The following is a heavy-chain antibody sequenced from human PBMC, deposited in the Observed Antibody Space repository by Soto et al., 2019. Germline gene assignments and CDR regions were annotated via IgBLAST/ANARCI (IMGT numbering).Heavy chain of an antibody. D-gene: IGHD2-15*01. Sequence: SEALSVTCTVSGGSIGIGDYYWSWIRQPPGKGLEWIGYIYNSESSYYNPSLTNRGTISVDTSKNHLSLKLTSVTAADAAVYYCDRRGPLDIWGQGTLVTVSS. V-gene: IGHV4-30-4*01. CDR2: IYNSESS. CDR3: DRRGPLDI. CDR1: GGSIGIGDYY. J-gene: IGHJ4*02.